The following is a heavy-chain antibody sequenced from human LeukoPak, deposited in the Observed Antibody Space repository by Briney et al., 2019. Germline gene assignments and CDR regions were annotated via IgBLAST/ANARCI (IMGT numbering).Heavy chain of an antibody. CDR1: GYTFTGYY. V-gene: IGHV1-2*02. D-gene: IGHD1-26*01. CDR2: INPNSGGT. Sequence: GASVKVSCKASGYTFTGYYMHWVRQAPGQGLEWMGWINPNSGGTNYAQKFQGRVTMTRDTSISTAYMELSRLRSDDTAVYYCARDLGWELLLFDYWGQGTLVTVSS. CDR3: ARDLGWELLLFDY. J-gene: IGHJ4*02.